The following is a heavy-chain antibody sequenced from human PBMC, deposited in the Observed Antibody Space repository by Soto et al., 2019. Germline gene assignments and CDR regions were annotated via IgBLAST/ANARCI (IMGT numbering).Heavy chain of an antibody. V-gene: IGHV1-24*01. CDR2: FDPEDGET. J-gene: IGHJ4*02. CDR1: GYTLTELS. Sequence: GASEKVSCKVSGYTLTELSMHWVRQAPGKGLEWMGGFDPEDGETIYAQKFQGRVTMTEDTSTDTAYMELSSLRSEDTAVYYCAAQTRLRYFDWLFHDYWGQGTLVTVSS. CDR3: AAQTRLRYFDWLFHDY. D-gene: IGHD3-9*01.